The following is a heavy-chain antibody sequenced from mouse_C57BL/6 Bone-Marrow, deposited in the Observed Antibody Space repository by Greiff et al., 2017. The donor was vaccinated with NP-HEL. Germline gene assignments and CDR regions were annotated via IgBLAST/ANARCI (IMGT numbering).Heavy chain of an antibody. D-gene: IGHD1-1*01. V-gene: IGHV10-1*01. Sequence: GGGLVQPKGSLKLSCAASGFSFNTYAMNWVRQAPGKGLEWVARIRSKSNNYATYYADSVKDRFTISRDDSESMLYLQMNNLKTEDTAMYYCVRDITTVGAMDYWGQGTSVTVSS. J-gene: IGHJ4*01. CDR1: GFSFNTYA. CDR3: VRDITTVGAMDY. CDR2: IRSKSNNYAT.